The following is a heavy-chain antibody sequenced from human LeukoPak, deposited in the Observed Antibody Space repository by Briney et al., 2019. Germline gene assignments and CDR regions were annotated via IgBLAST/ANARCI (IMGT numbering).Heavy chain of an antibody. V-gene: IGHV3-30*04. CDR2: ISYDGSNK. D-gene: IGHD2-15*01. CDR1: GFTFSSYA. Sequence: TGGSLRLSCAASGFTFSSYAMHWVRQAPGKGLEWVAVISYDGSNKYYADSVKGRFTISRDNAKNSLYLQMNSLRAEDTAVYYCARDSVGDCSGGSCYSGLGYWGQGTLVTVSS. J-gene: IGHJ4*02. CDR3: ARDSVGDCSGGSCYSGLGY.